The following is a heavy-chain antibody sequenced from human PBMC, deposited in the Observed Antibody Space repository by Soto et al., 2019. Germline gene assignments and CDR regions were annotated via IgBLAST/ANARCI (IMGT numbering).Heavy chain of an antibody. Sequence: GGSLRLSCAASGFTFSSYWMSWVRQAPGKGLERVANIKQDGSEKYYVDSVKGRFTISRDNAKNSLYPQMNSLRAEDTAVYYCARDHIVGATNFDDWGRGTLVTVSS. CDR3: ARDHIVGATNFDD. D-gene: IGHD1-26*01. J-gene: IGHJ4*02. CDR2: IKQDGSEK. V-gene: IGHV3-7*01. CDR1: GFTFSSYW.